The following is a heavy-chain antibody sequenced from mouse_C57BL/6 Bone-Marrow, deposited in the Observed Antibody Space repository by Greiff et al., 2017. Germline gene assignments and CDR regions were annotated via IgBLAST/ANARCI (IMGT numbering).Heavy chain of an antibody. CDR1: GYSFTDYN. CDR3: ASQITTVVAFEY. J-gene: IGHJ2*01. Sequence: VQLQQSGPELVKPGASVKISCKASGYSFTDYNMNWVKQSNGQSLEWIGVINPNYGTTSYTQKFKGKATLTVAQSSSTAYMLLNSLTSDDSAVYYCASQITTVVAFEYRGQGNTLSVSS. D-gene: IGHD1-1*01. V-gene: IGHV1-39*01. CDR2: INPNYGTT.